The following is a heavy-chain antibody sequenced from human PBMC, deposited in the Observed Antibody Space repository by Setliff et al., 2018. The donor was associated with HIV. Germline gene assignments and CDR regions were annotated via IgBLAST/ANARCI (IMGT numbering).Heavy chain of an antibody. D-gene: IGHD4-4*01. Sequence: SETLSLTCAVYGESFSGYYWNWIRQPPGRGLEWIGEINHSGSTYYNPSLKSRVTISVDTSKNQFSLKLRSVTAADTAMYYCARDPTTGVDYWGQGTLVTVSS. J-gene: IGHJ4*02. CDR1: GESFSGYY. V-gene: IGHV4-34*09. CDR3: ARDPTTGVDY. CDR2: INHSGST.